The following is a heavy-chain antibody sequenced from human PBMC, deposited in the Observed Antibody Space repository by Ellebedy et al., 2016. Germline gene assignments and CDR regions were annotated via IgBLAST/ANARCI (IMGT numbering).Heavy chain of an antibody. J-gene: IGHJ4*02. V-gene: IGHV1-69*04. CDR3: IGRHYSSGWSGDY. Sequence: ASVKVSCKASGGTFSSYAISWVRQAPGQGLEWMGRIIPILGIANYAQKFQGRVTITADKSTSTAYMELSSLRSEDTAVYYCIGRHYSSGWSGDYWGQGTLVTVSS. D-gene: IGHD6-19*01. CDR2: IIPILGIA. CDR1: GGTFSSYA.